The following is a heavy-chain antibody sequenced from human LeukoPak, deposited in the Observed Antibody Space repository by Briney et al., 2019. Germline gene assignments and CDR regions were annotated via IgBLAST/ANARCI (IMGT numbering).Heavy chain of an antibody. D-gene: IGHD3-10*01. J-gene: IGHJ3*01. CDR3: ARHGRGSRSPNAFDF. CDR1: GYRFNDYW. V-gene: IGHV5-51*01. CDR2: IYPDDSDI. Sequence: GESLKISCKGSGYRFNDYWIGWVRQMPGKGLQWMGVIYPDDSDIGYSPSFQGQVTISADKSIITAYLQWSSLKASDTAMYYCARHGRGSRSPNAFDFWGQGTMVTVSS.